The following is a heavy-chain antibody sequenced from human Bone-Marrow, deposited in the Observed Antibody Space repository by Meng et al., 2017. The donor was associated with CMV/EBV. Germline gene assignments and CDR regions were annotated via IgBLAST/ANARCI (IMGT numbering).Heavy chain of an antibody. CDR2: ISGSGGST. V-gene: IGHV3-23*01. CDR1: GFTFSSYA. Sequence: GESLKISCAASGFTFSSYAMSWVRQAPGKGLEWVSAISGSGGSTYYADSVKGRFTISRDNSKNTLYLQMNSLRAEDTAVYYCAKGMRSGYRIFCLDYWGQGTLVTVSS. CDR3: AKGMRSGYRIFCLDY. D-gene: IGHD3-3*01. J-gene: IGHJ4*02.